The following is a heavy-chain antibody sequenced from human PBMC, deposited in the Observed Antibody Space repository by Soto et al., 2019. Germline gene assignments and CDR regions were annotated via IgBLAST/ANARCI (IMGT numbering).Heavy chain of an antibody. V-gene: IGHV3-30-3*01. CDR3: ARSDDSSGTPLVY. J-gene: IGHJ4*02. D-gene: IGHD3-22*01. CDR2: ISYDGSNK. Sequence: QVQLVESGGGVVQPGRSLRLSCAASGFTFSSYALHWVRQAPGKGLEWVAVISYDGSNKYYADSVKGRFTISRDNSKNTLYLQMNSLRAEDTAVYYCARSDDSSGTPLVYWGQGTLVTVSS. CDR1: GFTFSSYA.